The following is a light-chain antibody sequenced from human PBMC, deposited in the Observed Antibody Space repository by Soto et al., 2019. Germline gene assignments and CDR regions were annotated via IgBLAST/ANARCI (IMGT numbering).Light chain of an antibody. J-gene: IGKJ2*01. V-gene: IGKV3D-15*01. Sequence: EIVMTQSPATLSVSPGERATLSCRASQSVSSRIAWYQQKPGQAPRLLIYGVSTRATGIPPRFSGSGSETEFTLTIRSLQSEDFAVYYCQQYDNWPPMYTFGQGTKLEIK. CDR3: QQYDNWPPMYT. CDR2: GVS. CDR1: QSVSSR.